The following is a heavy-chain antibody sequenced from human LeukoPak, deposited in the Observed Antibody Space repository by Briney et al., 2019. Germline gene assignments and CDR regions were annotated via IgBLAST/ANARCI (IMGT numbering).Heavy chain of an antibody. CDR2: IYYSGST. CDR3: ARGAYYYASSGYFTFHI. CDR1: GGSISSSSYY. J-gene: IGHJ3*02. V-gene: IGHV4-39*07. Sequence: SETLSLTCTVSGGSISSSSYYWGWIRQPPGKGLEWIGSIYYSGSTYYNPSLKSRVTISVDTSKNQFSLKLSSVTAADTAVYYCARGAYYYASSGYFTFHIWGQGTMVTVSS. D-gene: IGHD3-22*01.